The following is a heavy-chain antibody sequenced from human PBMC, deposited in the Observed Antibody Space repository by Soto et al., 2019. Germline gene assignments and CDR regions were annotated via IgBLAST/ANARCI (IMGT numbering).Heavy chain of an antibody. J-gene: IGHJ4*02. D-gene: IGHD3-10*01. Sequence: PSETLSLTCIVSGGSISSGGYYWSWIRQHPGKGLEWIGYIYYSGSTYYNPSLKSRVTISVDTSKNQFSLKLSSVTAADTAVYYCARGRYYALFDYWGQGTLVTVSS. V-gene: IGHV4-31*03. CDR2: IYYSGST. CDR1: GGSISSGGYY. CDR3: ARGRYYALFDY.